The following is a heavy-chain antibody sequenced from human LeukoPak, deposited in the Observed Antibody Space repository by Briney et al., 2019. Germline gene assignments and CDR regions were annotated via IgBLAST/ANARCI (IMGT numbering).Heavy chain of an antibody. CDR3: ARESGDYDFWSGYYTFDY. Sequence: VASVKVSCKASGGTFSDYAYNWVRQAPGQGLEWMGWINPNSGGTNYAQKFQGRVTMTRDTSISTAYMELSRLRSDDTAVYYCARESGDYDFWSGYYTFDYWGQGTLVTVSS. CDR1: GGTFSDYA. D-gene: IGHD3-3*01. V-gene: IGHV1-2*02. J-gene: IGHJ4*02. CDR2: INPNSGGT.